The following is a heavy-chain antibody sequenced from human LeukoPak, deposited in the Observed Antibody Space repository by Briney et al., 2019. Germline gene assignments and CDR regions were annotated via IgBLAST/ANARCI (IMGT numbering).Heavy chain of an antibody. Sequence: GGSLRLSCAAAGFTFSSYSMNWVRQAPGKGLEWVSSISSGSSYIYYADSLKGRFTISRDNAKNSLYLQMNSLRAEDTAVYYCARDLGYYDSSGYFTEGDYWGQGTLVTVSS. D-gene: IGHD3-22*01. J-gene: IGHJ4*02. CDR3: ARDLGYYDSSGYFTEGDY. CDR1: GFTFSSYS. V-gene: IGHV3-21*01. CDR2: ISSGSSYI.